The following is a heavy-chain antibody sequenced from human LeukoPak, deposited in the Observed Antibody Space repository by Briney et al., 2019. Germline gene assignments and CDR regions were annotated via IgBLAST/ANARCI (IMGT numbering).Heavy chain of an antibody. J-gene: IGHJ5*02. CDR1: GFTFSSYA. D-gene: IGHD3-3*01. CDR3: ARDAIFGVVIPKYNWFDP. V-gene: IGHV3-30-3*01. Sequence: TGGSLRLSCAASGFTFSSYAMPWVRQAPGKGLEWVAVISYDGSNKYYADSVKGRFTISRDNSKNTLYLQMNSLRAEDTAVYYCARDAIFGVVIPKYNWFDPWGQGTLVTVSS. CDR2: ISYDGSNK.